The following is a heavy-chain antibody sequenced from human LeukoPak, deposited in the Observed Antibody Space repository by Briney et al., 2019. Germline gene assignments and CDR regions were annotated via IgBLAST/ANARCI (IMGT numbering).Heavy chain of an antibody. V-gene: IGHV4-59*01. D-gene: IGHD5-24*01. CDR2: IYYSGST. CDR3: AEMATIARFDY. Sequence: SETLSLTCTVSGGSISSYHWNWIRQPPGKGLEWIGYIYYSGSTNYNPSLKSRVTISVDTSRNQFSLKLSSVTAADTAVYYCAEMATIARFDYWGQGTLVTVSS. J-gene: IGHJ4*02. CDR1: GGSISSYH.